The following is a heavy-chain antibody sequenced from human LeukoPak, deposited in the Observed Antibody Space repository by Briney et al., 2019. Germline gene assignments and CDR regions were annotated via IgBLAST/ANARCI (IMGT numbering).Heavy chain of an antibody. CDR1: GGSLSSGDYY. Sequence: SQTLSLTCTVSGGSLSSGDYYWSWIRQPPGKGLEWIGYIYYSGSTYYNPSLKSRVTISVDTSKNQFSLKLSSVTAADTAVYYCASMPYDFWSGYGYYYMDVRGKGTTVTVSS. D-gene: IGHD3-3*01. J-gene: IGHJ6*03. CDR3: ASMPYDFWSGYGYYYMDV. V-gene: IGHV4-30-4*08. CDR2: IYYSGST.